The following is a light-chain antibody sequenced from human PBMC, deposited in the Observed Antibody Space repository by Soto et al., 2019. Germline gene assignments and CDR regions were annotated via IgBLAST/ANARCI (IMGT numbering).Light chain of an antibody. CDR2: GAS. CDR1: QAISGDY. Sequence: EIVLTQSPGNLSLSPGERASLSCRASQAISGDYLAWYQHKPGQAPRLLMYGASSRATGIPDRFSGSGSGTDFTLTISSLQPEEVAAYYCQKYNSAPLTVGGGTKVDI. J-gene: IGKJ4*01. V-gene: IGKV3-20*01. CDR3: QKYNSAPLT.